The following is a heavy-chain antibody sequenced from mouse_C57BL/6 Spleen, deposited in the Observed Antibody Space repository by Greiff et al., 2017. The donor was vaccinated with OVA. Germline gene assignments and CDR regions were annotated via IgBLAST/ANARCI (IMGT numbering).Heavy chain of an antibody. CDR3: ATDYGSSYGYYAMDY. CDR1: GYSFTSYG. CDR2: ISPRSGNT. Sequence: QVQLQQSGAELARPGASVKLSCKASGYSFTSYGISWVKQRTGQGLEWIGEISPRSGNTYYNEKFKGKATLTADKSSSTAYMELRSLTSEDSAVYCCATDYGSSYGYYAMDYWGQGTSVTVSS. D-gene: IGHD1-1*01. V-gene: IGHV1-81*01. J-gene: IGHJ4*01.